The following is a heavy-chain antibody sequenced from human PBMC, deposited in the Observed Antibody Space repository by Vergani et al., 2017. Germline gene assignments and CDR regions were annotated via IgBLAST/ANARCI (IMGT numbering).Heavy chain of an antibody. CDR3: ARDDRSSGWYFGAFDI. J-gene: IGHJ3*02. CDR1: GFTVSSNY. CDR2: IYSGGST. V-gene: IGHV3-53*01. D-gene: IGHD6-19*01. Sequence: EVQLVESGGGLIQPGGSLRLSCAASGFTVSSNYMSWVRQAPGKGLEWVSVIYSGGSTYYADSVKGRCTISRDKSTNTLYLQMNSLRAEDTAVYYCARDDRSSGWYFGAFDIWGQGTMVTVSS.